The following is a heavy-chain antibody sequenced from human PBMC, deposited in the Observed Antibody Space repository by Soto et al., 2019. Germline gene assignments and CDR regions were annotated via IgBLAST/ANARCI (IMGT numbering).Heavy chain of an antibody. D-gene: IGHD6-19*01. V-gene: IGHV3-7*01. CDR1: GFTFTSYW. CDR2: IKHDGSEK. J-gene: IGHJ3*02. Sequence: EVQLVESGGGLVQPGGSLRLSCAASGFTFTSYWMTWVRQAPGKGLEWVANIKHDGSEKYFVDSVKGRFTISRDNAKNSPYLQMNSLRAEDTAVYYCARPLGWRDAFDIWGLGTMVTVSS. CDR3: ARPLGWRDAFDI.